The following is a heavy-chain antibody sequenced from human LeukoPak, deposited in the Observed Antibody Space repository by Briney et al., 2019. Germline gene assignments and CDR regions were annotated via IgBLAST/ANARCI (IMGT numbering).Heavy chain of an antibody. CDR2: IKPDGSQK. CDR3: AREDMWAFDI. Sequence: GGSLSLSCAAPGFIFSHYWMSWVRQAPGKGLEWVANIKPDGSQKDYVDSVKGRFTISRDNAKNSLYLQMDSLRAEDTAIYYCAREDMWAFDIWGQGTMVTVSS. CDR1: GFIFSHYW. V-gene: IGHV3-7*01. D-gene: IGHD2-15*01. J-gene: IGHJ3*02.